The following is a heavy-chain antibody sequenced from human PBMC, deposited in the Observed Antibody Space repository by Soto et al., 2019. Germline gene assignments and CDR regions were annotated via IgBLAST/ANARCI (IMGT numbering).Heavy chain of an antibody. D-gene: IGHD1-26*01. CDR3: AKDRSPGATTRNVY. CDR1: GFTFSSTA. J-gene: IGHJ4*02. Sequence: GGSLRLSCVASGFTFSSTAMNWVRQAPGKGLEWVSTIGGSGVAKYYAESVKGRFTISRDNSNNTVFLQMNSLRAEDAAVYYCAKDRSPGATTRNVYWGQGTLVTVSS. V-gene: IGHV3-23*01. CDR2: IGGSGVAK.